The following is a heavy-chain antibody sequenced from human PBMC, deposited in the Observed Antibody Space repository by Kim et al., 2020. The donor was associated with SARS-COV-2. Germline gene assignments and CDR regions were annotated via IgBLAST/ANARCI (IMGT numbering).Heavy chain of an antibody. J-gene: IGHJ4*02. V-gene: IGHV3-66*01. D-gene: IGHD1-1*01. Sequence: YEDSVRGRFTISRYNSKNTVYHQMNILRAEDTAVYYCAREGPATDGYNYSWGQGTLVTVSS. CDR3: AREGPATDGYNYS.